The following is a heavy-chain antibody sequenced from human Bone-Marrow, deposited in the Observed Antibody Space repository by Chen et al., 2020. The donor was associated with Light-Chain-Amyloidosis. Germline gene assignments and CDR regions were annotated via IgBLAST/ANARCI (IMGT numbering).Heavy chain of an antibody. V-gene: IGHV5-51*01. CDR3: ARRRDGYNFDY. J-gene: IGHJ4*02. D-gene: IGHD5-12*01. Sequence: EVQLEQSGPEVKKPGESLKISCKGSGYTFPNYWIGWVRQMPGKGLEWMWVIYPDDSDASYSPSFEGQVTISADKSITTAYRQWRSLKASDTAMYYCARRRDGYNFDYWGQGTLVTVSS. CDR1: GYTFPNYW. CDR2: IYPDDSDA.